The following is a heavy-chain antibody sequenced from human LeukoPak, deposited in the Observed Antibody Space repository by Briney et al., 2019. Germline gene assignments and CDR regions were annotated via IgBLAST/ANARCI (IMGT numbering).Heavy chain of an antibody. CDR3: LAFSTAGTSY. V-gene: IGHV3-30*02. CDR1: GFTFSGYG. J-gene: IGHJ4*02. D-gene: IGHD3/OR15-3a*01. Sequence: GGSLRLSCVASGFTFSGYGMHWVRQAPGKGLEWVTFIRYDTSTKSYADSVKGRFTISRDNSKNTLYLEMNSLRVEDTAVYYCLAFSTAGTSYWGQGILVTVSS. CDR2: IRYDTSTK.